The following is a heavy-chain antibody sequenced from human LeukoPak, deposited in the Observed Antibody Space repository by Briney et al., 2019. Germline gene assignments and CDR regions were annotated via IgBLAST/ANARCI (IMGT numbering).Heavy chain of an antibody. J-gene: IGHJ5*02. D-gene: IGHD2-15*01. V-gene: IGHV3-30*02. CDR3: AKAWWLPNWFDP. CDR2: IRNDGSTK. Sequence: PGGSLRLSCAASGFTFSTYGMHWVRRAPGKGLEWVAFIRNDGSTKYYADSVRGRFTISRDNAKNTLYLQMNSLRAEDTAVYYCAKAWWLPNWFDPWSQGTLVTVSS. CDR1: GFTFSTYG.